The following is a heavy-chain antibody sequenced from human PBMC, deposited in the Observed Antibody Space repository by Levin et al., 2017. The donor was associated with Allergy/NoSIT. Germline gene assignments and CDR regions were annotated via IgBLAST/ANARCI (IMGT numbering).Heavy chain of an antibody. CDR2: ISYDGSNK. CDR1: GFTFSSYA. CDR3: ARDPDDDFWSGYYMEDYFDY. J-gene: IGHJ4*02. Sequence: GGSLRLSCAASGFTFSSYAMHWVRQAPGKGLEWVAVISYDGSNKYYADSVKGRFTISRDNSKNTLYLQMNSLRAEDTAVYYCARDPDDDFWSGYYMEDYFDYWGQGTLVTVSS. V-gene: IGHV3-30*04. D-gene: IGHD3-3*01.